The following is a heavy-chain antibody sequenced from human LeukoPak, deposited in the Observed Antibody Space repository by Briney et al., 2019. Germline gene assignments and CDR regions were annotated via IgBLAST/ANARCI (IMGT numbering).Heavy chain of an antibody. CDR3: ARELSSGWYYIDY. CDR1: GFTFSSYA. CDR2: IKHDGSEK. D-gene: IGHD6-19*01. Sequence: GRSLRRSCAASGFTFSSYAMHWVRQAPGKGLEWVASIKHDGSEKYYVDSVKGRFTISRDNAKNSLYLQMNSLRAEDTAVYNCARELSSGWYYIDYWGQGTLVTVSS. V-gene: IGHV3-7*01. J-gene: IGHJ4*02.